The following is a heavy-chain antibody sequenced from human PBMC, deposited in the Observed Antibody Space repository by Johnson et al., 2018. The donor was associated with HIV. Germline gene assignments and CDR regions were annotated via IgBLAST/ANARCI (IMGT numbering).Heavy chain of an antibody. CDR2: MSFDGSNK. V-gene: IGHV3-30*04. CDR1: GFTFSSYA. D-gene: IGHD6-6*01. Sequence: QVQLVESGGGVVQPGRSLRLSCAASGFTFSSYAMHWVRQAPGKGLEWVSLMSFDGSNKYYSESVKGRFTISRDNSKDTLYLQMNSLRAEDTALYYCAKDIMYSSSSSDAFDIWGQGTMVIVSS. J-gene: IGHJ3*02. CDR3: AKDIMYSSSSSDAFDI.